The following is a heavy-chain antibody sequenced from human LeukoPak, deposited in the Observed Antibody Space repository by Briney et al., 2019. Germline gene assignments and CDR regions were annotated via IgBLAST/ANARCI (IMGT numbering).Heavy chain of an antibody. CDR3: ARAGGDSSGYYWDTYYFDY. D-gene: IGHD3-22*01. Sequence: GGSLRLSCAASGFTLSSYWMHWVRHAPGKGLVWVSRINSDGSSTSYADSVKGRFTISRDNAKNTLYLQMNSLRAEDTAVYYCARAGGDSSGYYWDTYYFDYWGQGTLVTVSS. J-gene: IGHJ4*02. V-gene: IGHV3-74*01. CDR2: INSDGSST. CDR1: GFTLSSYW.